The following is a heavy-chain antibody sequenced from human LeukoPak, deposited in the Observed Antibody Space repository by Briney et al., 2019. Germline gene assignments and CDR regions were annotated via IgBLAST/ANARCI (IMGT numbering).Heavy chain of an antibody. CDR3: ATLGGATIYYYYMGV. CDR1: GDSINNNNYY. V-gene: IGHV4-39*01. J-gene: IGHJ6*03. D-gene: IGHD1-26*01. CDR2: IYYNGRT. Sequence: SETLSLTCTVSGDSINNNNYYWGWIRQPPGKGLEWIGNIYYNGRTYYSPSLKSRGTISVDTSNNQFSLKLSSVTAADTAVYYCATLGGATIYYYYMGVWGKGTTVTVSS.